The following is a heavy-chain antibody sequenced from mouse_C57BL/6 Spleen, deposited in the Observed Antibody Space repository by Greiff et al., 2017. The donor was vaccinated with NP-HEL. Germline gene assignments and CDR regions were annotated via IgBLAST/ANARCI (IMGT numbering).Heavy chain of an antibody. CDR3: ARSHADY. V-gene: IGHV1-82*01. Sequence: VQLQQSGPELVKPGASVKISCKASGYAFSSSWMNWVKQRPGKGLEWIGRIYPGDGDTNYNGKFKGKATLTADKSSSTAYMQLSSLTSEDSAVYFCARSHADYWGQGTSVTVSS. J-gene: IGHJ4*01. CDR2: IYPGDGDT. CDR1: GYAFSSSW.